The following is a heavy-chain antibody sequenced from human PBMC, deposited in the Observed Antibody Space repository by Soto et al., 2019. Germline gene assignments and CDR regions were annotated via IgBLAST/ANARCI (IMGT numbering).Heavy chain of an antibody. V-gene: IGHV4-59*01. CDR2: VYNSGGT. J-gene: IGHJ4*02. CDR3: ARYRREAVAGYTLDN. CDR1: VGSISSNY. Sequence: PSETLSLTCTVSVGSISSNYWTWIRQPPGKGLEWIGYVYNSGGTNYNPSLKSRVTISEDTSKSQFSLKVNSMTAADTAVYYCARYRREAVAGYTLDNWGQGILVTVSS. D-gene: IGHD6-13*01.